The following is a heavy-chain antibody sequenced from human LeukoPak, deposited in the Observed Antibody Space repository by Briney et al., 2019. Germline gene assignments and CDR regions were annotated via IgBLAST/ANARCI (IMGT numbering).Heavy chain of an antibody. CDR1: GFTFSSYW. V-gene: IGHV3-74*01. D-gene: IGHD6-13*01. CDR3: AREFSAAAGFFDY. Sequence: GGSLGLSCAASGFTFSSYWMHWVRQAPGKGLVWVSRINSDGSSTSYADSVKGRFTISRDNAKNTLYLQMNSLRAEDTAVYYCAREFSAAAGFFDYWGQGTLVTVSS. CDR2: INSDGSST. J-gene: IGHJ4*02.